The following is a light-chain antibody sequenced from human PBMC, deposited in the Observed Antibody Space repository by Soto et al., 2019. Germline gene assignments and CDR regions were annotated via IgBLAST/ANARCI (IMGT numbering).Light chain of an antibody. J-gene: IGKJ3*01. V-gene: IGKV3-20*01. CDR1: QSVSSSY. CDR3: QQFGSSPLFT. CDR2: GAS. Sequence: EIVLTQSPGTLSLSPGERATLSCRASQSVSSSYLAWYQQKPGQAPRLLIYGASSRATGIPDRLSGSGSGTDFTLTISRLEPEAFAVYYCQQFGSSPLFTLGPGTKVDVK.